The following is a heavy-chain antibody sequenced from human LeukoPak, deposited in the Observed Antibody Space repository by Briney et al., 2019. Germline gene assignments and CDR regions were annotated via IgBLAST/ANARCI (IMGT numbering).Heavy chain of an antibody. V-gene: IGHV3-48*04. CDR3: ARDWSYGSGSYYNYYYGMDV. Sequence: GGSLRLSCAASGFTLGRYSMNWVRQAPGKGLEWVSYIGSSTSTIKYADSVKGRFTISSDNAKNSLYLQMNSLRAEDTAVYYCARDWSYGSGSYYNYYYGMDVWGQGTTVTVSS. D-gene: IGHD3-10*01. J-gene: IGHJ6*02. CDR1: GFTLGRYS. CDR2: IGSSTSTI.